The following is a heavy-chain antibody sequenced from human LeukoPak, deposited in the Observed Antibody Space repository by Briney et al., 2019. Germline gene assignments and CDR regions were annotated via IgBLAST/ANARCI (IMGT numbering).Heavy chain of an antibody. V-gene: IGHV3-23*01. J-gene: IGHJ4*02. Sequence: GGSLRLSCAASGFIFSNYAMSWVRQAPGKGLEGVSGISGSGGTTYYADSVMGRLTISRDNSKNTLYLQMNSLGAEDTAVYYCAKEEDIVVVVVAPFDYWGQGTLVTVSS. CDR2: ISGSGGTT. D-gene: IGHD2-15*01. CDR1: GFIFSNYA. CDR3: AKEEDIVVVVVAPFDY.